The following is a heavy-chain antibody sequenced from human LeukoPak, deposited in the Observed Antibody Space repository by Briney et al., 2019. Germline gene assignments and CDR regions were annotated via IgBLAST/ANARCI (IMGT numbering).Heavy chain of an antibody. D-gene: IGHD7-27*01. CDR2: IYYSGST. J-gene: IGHJ6*03. CDR1: GGSISSSSYY. Sequence: SETLSLTCTVSGGSISSSSYYWGWIRQPPGKGLEWIGSIYYSGSTYYNPSLKSRVTISVDTSKNQFSLKLSSVTAADTAVYYCARVPRVGKGYYYYYMDVWGKGTTVTVSS. CDR3: ARVPRVGKGYYYYYMDV. V-gene: IGHV4-39*07.